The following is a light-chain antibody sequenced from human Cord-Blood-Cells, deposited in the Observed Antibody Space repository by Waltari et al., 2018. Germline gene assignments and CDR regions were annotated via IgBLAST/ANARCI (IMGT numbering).Light chain of an antibody. CDR1: SSNIGAGYD. J-gene: IGLJ3*02. V-gene: IGLV1-40*01. CDR3: QSYDSSLSGSV. Sequence: VTISCTGSSSNIGAGYDVHWYQQLPGTAPKLLIYGNSNRPSGVPDRFSGSKSGTSASLAITGLQAEDEADYYCQSYDSSLSGSVFGGGTKLTVL. CDR2: GNS.